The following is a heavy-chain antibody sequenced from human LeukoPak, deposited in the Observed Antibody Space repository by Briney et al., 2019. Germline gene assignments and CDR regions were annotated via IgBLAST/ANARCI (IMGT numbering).Heavy chain of an antibody. J-gene: IGHJ4*02. Sequence: GGSLRLSCAASGFTFSDYYMTWIRQAPGKGLEWVSYISSSSTYTNYADSVKGRFTTSRDNAKNSLYLQMNSLRAEDTAVYYCARAGYSYGYIKFFDYWGQGTLVTVSS. CDR2: ISSSSTYT. CDR1: GFTFSDYY. CDR3: ARAGYSYGYIKFFDY. V-gene: IGHV3-11*05. D-gene: IGHD5-18*01.